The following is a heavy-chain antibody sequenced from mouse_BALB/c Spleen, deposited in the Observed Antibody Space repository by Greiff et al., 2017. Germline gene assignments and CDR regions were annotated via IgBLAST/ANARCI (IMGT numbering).Heavy chain of an antibody. CDR2: IYPGGGYT. Sequence: GQLQQSGAELVRPGASVKMSCKAAGYTFTNFLVGWVKQRPGHGLEWIGDIYPGGGYTNYNEKFQGKATLTADTSSSTAYMQLSSLTSEDSAIYYCARRRYDAMDYWGQGASVTVSS. CDR1: GYTFTNFL. V-gene: IGHV1-63*02. CDR3: ARRRYDAMDY. J-gene: IGHJ4*01. D-gene: IGHD2-14*01.